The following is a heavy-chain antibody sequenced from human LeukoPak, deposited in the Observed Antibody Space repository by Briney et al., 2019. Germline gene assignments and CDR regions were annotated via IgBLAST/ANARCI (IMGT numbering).Heavy chain of an antibody. J-gene: IGHJ4*02. CDR1: GGSISSGDYY. D-gene: IGHD3-3*01. Sequence: PSETLSLTCTVSGGSISSGDYYWSWIRQPPGKGLEWIGSIYYSGSTYSNPSLKSRVTISVDTSKNQFSLKLSSVTAADTAVYYCARHIPFWSGPYSGLHYFDYWGQGTLVTVSS. V-gene: IGHV4-39*01. CDR2: IYYSGST. CDR3: ARHIPFWSGPYSGLHYFDY.